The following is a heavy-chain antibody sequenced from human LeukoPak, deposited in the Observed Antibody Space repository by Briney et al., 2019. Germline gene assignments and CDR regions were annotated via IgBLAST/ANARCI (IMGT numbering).Heavy chain of an antibody. CDR1: GDSVSANGTA. J-gene: IGHJ3*02. CDR2: TYYRSKWYN. Sequence: SQTLSLTCAISGDSVSANGTAWNWIRQSPSRGLEWLGRTYYRSKWYNDYAVSVKSRITINPDTSKNQFSLQLNSVTPEDTAVYYCARVPYYDFQADAFDIWGQGTMVTVSS. D-gene: IGHD3-3*01. V-gene: IGHV6-1*01. CDR3: ARVPYYDFQADAFDI.